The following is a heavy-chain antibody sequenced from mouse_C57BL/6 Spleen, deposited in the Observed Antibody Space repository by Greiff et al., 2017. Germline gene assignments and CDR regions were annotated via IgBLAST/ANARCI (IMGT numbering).Heavy chain of an antibody. CDR2: ISDGGSYT. V-gene: IGHV5-4*01. D-gene: IGHD4-1*01. CDR3: AREWTGFAY. J-gene: IGHJ3*01. CDR1: GFTFSSYA. Sequence: EVQRVESGGGLVKPGGSLKLSCAASGFTFSSYAMSWVRQTPEKRLEWVATISDGGSYTYYPDNVKGRFTISRDNAKNNLYLQMSHLKSEDTAMYYCAREWTGFAYWGQGTLVTVSA.